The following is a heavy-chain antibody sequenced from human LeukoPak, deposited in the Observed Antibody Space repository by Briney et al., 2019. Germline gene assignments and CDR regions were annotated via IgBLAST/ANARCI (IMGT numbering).Heavy chain of an antibody. D-gene: IGHD3-9*01. V-gene: IGHV1-3*01. CDR1: GYTFTSYA. Sequence: ASVKVSCKASGYTFTSYAMHWVRQAPGQRLEWMGWINAGNGNTKYSQKFQGRVTITRDTSASTAYMELSSLRSEDTAVYYCARTGFHYDILTGYSQGDAFDIWGQGTMVTVSS. J-gene: IGHJ3*02. CDR2: INAGNGNT. CDR3: ARTGFHYDILTGYSQGDAFDI.